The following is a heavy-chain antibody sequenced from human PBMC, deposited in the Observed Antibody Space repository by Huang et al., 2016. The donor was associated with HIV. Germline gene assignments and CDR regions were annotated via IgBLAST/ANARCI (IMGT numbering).Heavy chain of an antibody. V-gene: IGHV4-39*02. CDR1: VDSISSSTYY. CDR3: ARPYYDTGAEDAFDI. J-gene: IGHJ3*02. Sequence: QLHLQESGPGLVKPSDTLSLTCTVFVDSISSSTYYWAGIRQSPGKGLEWIGSIYYSGITHDNPSLRSRCTISADTAKNYLSLRVTSMTAADTAVYYCARPYYDTGAEDAFDIWGRGTMVIVSS. CDR2: IYYSGIT. D-gene: IGHD3-9*01.